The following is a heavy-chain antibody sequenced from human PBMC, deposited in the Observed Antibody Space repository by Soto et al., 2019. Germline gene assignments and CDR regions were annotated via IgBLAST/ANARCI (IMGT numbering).Heavy chain of an antibody. CDR1: GYSFTLFG. Sequence: ASVKVSCKASGYSFTLFGINWVRQAPGQGLEWMGRISGIIGQTNHAQNLQGRVTIAVDKSTSTAYMELGSLRSEDTAVYYRAVGYCSGGSCSSWEGADYWGQGTLVTVSS. CDR2: ISGIIGQT. V-gene: IGHV1-18*01. J-gene: IGHJ4*02. D-gene: IGHD2-15*01. CDR3: AVGYCSGGSCSSWEGADY.